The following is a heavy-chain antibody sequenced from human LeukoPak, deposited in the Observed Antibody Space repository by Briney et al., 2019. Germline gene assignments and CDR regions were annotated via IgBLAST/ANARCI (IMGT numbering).Heavy chain of an antibody. V-gene: IGHV5-51*01. Sequence: GESPKISCKGSGYSFTSYWIGWVRPMPGKGPEWMGIIYPGDSDTRYSPSFQGQVTISADKSISTAYLQWSSLKASDTAIYYCARGKIGYSYGSYYWGQGTLVTVSS. CDR3: ARGKIGYSYGSYY. J-gene: IGHJ4*02. D-gene: IGHD5-18*01. CDR2: IYPGDSDT. CDR1: GYSFTSYW.